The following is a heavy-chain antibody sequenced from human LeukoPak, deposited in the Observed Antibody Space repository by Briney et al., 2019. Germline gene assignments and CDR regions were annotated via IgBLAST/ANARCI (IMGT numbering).Heavy chain of an antibody. V-gene: IGHV4-31*03. CDR1: GGSISSGGYY. D-gene: IGHD2-15*01. J-gene: IGHJ4*03. Sequence: SETLSLTCTVSGGSISSGGYYWSWIRQHPGKGLEWIGYIYYSGSTYYNPSLKSRVTISVDTSKNQFSLKLSSVTAADTAVYYCARGVTVTGYCSGGSCLYFDYRGHGTLVTASP. CDR3: ARGVTVTGYCSGGSCLYFDY. CDR2: IYYSGST.